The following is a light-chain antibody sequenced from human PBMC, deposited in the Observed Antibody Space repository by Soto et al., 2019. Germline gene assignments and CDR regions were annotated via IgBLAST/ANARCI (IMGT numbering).Light chain of an antibody. J-gene: IGKJ5*01. CDR2: AAS. Sequence: DIQMTQSPSSLSASVGDRVTITCRASQGISTYLNWYQQKPGKAPKLVIYAASSLQSGAPSRFSGSGSGTDGTLTISSLKNEDGATYYCQQSYSTTPTFGQGTRLEIK. V-gene: IGKV1-39*01. CDR1: QGISTY. CDR3: QQSYSTTPT.